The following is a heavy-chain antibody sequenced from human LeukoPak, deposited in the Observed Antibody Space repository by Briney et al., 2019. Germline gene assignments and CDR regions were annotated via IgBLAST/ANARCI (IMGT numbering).Heavy chain of an antibody. CDR2: IYYSGST. D-gene: IGHD3-16*01. V-gene: IGHV4-61*08. J-gene: IGHJ3*02. CDR1: GGSISSGGYY. CDR3: ARHSPGGARKAFDI. Sequence: SETLSLTCTVSGGSISSGGYYWSWIRQPPGKGLEWMGYIYYSGSTNYNPSLKSRVTISVDTSKYQVSLKLSSVTAADTAVYYCARHSPGGARKAFDIWGQGTMVTVSS.